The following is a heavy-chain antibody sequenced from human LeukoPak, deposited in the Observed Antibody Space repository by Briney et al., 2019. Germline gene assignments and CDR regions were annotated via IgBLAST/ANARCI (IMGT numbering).Heavy chain of an antibody. CDR3: ASGRQLGY. D-gene: IGHD6-13*01. Sequence: GGSLRLSCAACGFTFSNYWMSWVRQAPGEGLEWVANIKEDGSEKYYVDSVKGRFTISRDNATNSLYLQMNSLRAEYTAVYYCASGRQLGYWGQGTLVTVSS. V-gene: IGHV3-7*01. J-gene: IGHJ4*02. CDR2: IKEDGSEK. CDR1: GFTFSNYW.